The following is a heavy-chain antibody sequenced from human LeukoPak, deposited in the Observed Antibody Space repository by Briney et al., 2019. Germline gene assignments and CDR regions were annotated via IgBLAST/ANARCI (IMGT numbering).Heavy chain of an antibody. D-gene: IGHD6-13*01. J-gene: IGHJ3*02. Sequence: GRSLRLSCVASGFTFSSYGMHWVRQAPGKGLEWVAVISYDGSNKYYADSVKGRFTISRDNSKNTLYLQMNSLRAEDTAVYYCAKRSSSWYGPSDAFDIWGQGTMVTVSS. CDR2: ISYDGSNK. V-gene: IGHV3-30*18. CDR1: GFTFSSYG. CDR3: AKRSSSWYGPSDAFDI.